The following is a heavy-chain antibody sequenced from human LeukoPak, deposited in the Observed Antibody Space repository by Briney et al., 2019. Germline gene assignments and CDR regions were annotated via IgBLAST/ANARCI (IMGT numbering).Heavy chain of an antibody. CDR2: INPNSGGT. V-gene: IGHV1-2*02. CDR1: GYTFTTYY. CDR3: AREWGGRFDY. J-gene: IGHJ4*02. Sequence: GASVKVSCKASGYTFTTYYMHWLRQAPGQGLEWMGWINPNSGGTNYAQKFQGRVTTTRDMSTSTVYMELSSLRSEDTAVYYCAREWGGRFDYWGQGTLVTVSS. D-gene: IGHD3-16*01.